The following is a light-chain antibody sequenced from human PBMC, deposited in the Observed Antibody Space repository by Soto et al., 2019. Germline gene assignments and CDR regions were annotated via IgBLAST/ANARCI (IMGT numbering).Light chain of an antibody. J-gene: IGKJ2*01. CDR2: DAS. V-gene: IGKV3-11*01. Sequence: EIVLTQSPATLSLSPGERATLSCRASQSVSSSLAWYQQKPGQAPRLLIYDASNRATGIPARFSGSGSGTDFTLTISRLEPEDFAVYYCQQRSKYTFGQGTKLEIK. CDR1: QSVSSS. CDR3: QQRSKYT.